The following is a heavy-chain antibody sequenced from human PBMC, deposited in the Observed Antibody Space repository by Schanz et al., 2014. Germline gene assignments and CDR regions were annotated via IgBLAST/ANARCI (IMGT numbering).Heavy chain of an antibody. CDR3: ARAQGVIRLYYGVDV. J-gene: IGHJ6*02. CDR2: VIPILGVT. D-gene: IGHD3-10*01. Sequence: QVHLVQSGAEVHKPGASLKISCKASGYTFTNFFLHWVRQAPGQGLEWMGRVIPILGVTHYAQKFQGRVTITADKSTTTAYMELNSLNSDDAAVYYCARAQGVIRLYYGVDVWGQGTTVTVSS. CDR1: GYTFTNFF. V-gene: IGHV1-46*01.